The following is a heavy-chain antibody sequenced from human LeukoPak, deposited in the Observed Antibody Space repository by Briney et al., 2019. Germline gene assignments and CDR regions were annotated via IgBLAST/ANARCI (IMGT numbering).Heavy chain of an antibody. V-gene: IGHV3-48*03. J-gene: IGHJ6*04. CDR3: ARDVGYYYGMDV. CDR1: GFTFSSHE. D-gene: IGHD1-26*01. Sequence: GGSLRLSCAASGFTFSSHEMNWVRQAPGKGLEWVSYISSSGSTIYYADSVKGRFTISRDNAKNSLYLQMNSLRAEDTAVYYCARDVGYYYGMDVWGKGTTVTVSS. CDR2: ISSSGSTI.